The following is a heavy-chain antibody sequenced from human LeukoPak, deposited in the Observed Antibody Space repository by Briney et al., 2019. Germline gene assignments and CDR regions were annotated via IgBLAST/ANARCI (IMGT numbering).Heavy chain of an antibody. J-gene: IGHJ4*02. CDR3: AKEGLRFLEW. CDR1: GGTFSSYA. CDR2: IIPIFGTA. V-gene: IGHV1-69*05. Sequence: SVKVSCKASGGTFSSYAISWARQAPGQGLEWMGRIIPIFGTANYAQKFQGRVTITTDESTSTAYMELSSLRSEDTAVYYCAKEGLRFLEWWGQGTLVTVSS. D-gene: IGHD3-3*01.